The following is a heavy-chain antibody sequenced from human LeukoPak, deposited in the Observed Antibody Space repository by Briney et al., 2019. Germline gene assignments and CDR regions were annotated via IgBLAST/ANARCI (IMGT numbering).Heavy chain of an antibody. J-gene: IGHJ3*02. V-gene: IGHV4-4*07. CDR1: GGSISTYY. CDR2: IYTSGST. CDR3: ARDRGYCSSTSCHAGDDAFDI. D-gene: IGHD2-2*03. Sequence: PSETLSLTCTVSGGSISTYYWSWIRQPAGKGLEWIGRIYTSGSTNYNPSLKSRVTMSVDTSKNQFSLKLSSVTAADTAVYYCARDRGYCSSTSCHAGDDAFDIWGQGTMVTVSS.